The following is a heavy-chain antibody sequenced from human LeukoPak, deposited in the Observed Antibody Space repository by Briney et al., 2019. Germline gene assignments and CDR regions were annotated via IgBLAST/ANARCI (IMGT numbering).Heavy chain of an antibody. D-gene: IGHD1-1*01. CDR2: IIPILGIA. J-gene: IGHJ4*02. CDR3: ARAGTAARGFDY. V-gene: IGHV1-69*02. CDR1: GGTFSSYT. Sequence: SVKVSCKASGGTFSSYTISWVRQAPGQGLEWRGTIIPILGIANYAQKFQGRVTSTADKSTSTAYMELSSLRSEDTAVYYCARAGTAARGFDYWGQGTLVTVSS.